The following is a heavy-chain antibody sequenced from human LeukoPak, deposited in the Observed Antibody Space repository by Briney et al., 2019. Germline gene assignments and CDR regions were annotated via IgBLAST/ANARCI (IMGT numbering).Heavy chain of an antibody. D-gene: IGHD2-15*01. CDR1: GYTFTSYG. V-gene: IGHV1-18*01. Sequence: GASVKVSCKASGYTFTSYGIICVRQAPGQGLEWMGWISAYSGDTNYSQKCQGRATMTTDTSTSIAYMELRSLSSDDTAVYYCGSGHKAGGPTHDMDVWGRGNTVTVSS. J-gene: IGHJ6*02. CDR2: ISAYSGDT. CDR3: GSGHKAGGPTHDMDV.